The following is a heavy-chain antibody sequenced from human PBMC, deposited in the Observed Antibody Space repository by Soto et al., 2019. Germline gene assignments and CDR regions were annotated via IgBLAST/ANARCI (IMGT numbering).Heavy chain of an antibody. CDR1: GGSVSSGSYY. J-gene: IGHJ6*02. CDR3: ARGAGMDV. V-gene: IGHV4-61*01. D-gene: IGHD3-16*01. CDR2: IYYSGST. Sequence: GRASETLSLTCTVSGGSVSSGSYYWSWIRQPPGKGLEWIGYIYYSGSTNYNPSLKSRVTISVDTSKNQFSLKLSSVTAADTAVYYCARGAGMDVWGQGTTVTVSS.